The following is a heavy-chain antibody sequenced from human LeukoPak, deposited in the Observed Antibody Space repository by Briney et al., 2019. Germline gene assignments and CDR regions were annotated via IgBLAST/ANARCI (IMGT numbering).Heavy chain of an antibody. J-gene: IGHJ4*02. CDR1: GGSISSYY. CDR2: IYYSGST. D-gene: IGHD3-22*01. CDR3: ARYYDSSGYYHYYYFDY. Sequence: SETPSLTCTVSGGSISSYYWSWIRQPPGKGLEWIGYIYYSGSTNYNPSLKSRVTISVDTSKNQFSLKLSSVTAADTAVYYCARYYDSSGYYHYYYFDYWGQGTLVTVSS. V-gene: IGHV4-59*01.